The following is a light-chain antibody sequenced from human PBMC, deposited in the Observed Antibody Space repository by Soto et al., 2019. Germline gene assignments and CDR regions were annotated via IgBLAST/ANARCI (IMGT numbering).Light chain of an antibody. CDR3: SSYGGSSNLV. J-gene: IGLJ2*01. CDR2: EVN. CDR1: SSDVGGYNY. Sequence: QSALTQPPSASGSPGQSVTISCTGTSSDVGGYNYVSWYQQHPGKAPKLMIYEVNKRLSGVPDRFSGSKSGNTASLTVSGLQAEDEADYYCSSYGGSSNLVFGGGTKLTVL. V-gene: IGLV2-8*01.